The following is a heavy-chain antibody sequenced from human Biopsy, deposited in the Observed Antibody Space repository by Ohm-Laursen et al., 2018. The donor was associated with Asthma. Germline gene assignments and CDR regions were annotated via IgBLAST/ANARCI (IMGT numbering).Heavy chain of an antibody. D-gene: IGHD1-26*01. CDR3: AKDVFPGWELRRGPDY. J-gene: IGHJ4*02. V-gene: IGHV3-30*18. CDR1: GFTFSNYG. CDR2: ISFDGSNK. Sequence: RSLRLSCAASGFTFSNYGMHWIRQAPGKGLDWVAVISFDGSNKNYTDSVKGRFTISRDNSRNTLHLQMNSLRAEDMAVYYCAKDVFPGWELRRGPDYWGQGTLVTVSS.